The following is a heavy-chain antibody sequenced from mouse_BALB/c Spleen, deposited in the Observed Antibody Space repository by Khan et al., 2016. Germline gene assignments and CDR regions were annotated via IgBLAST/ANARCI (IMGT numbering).Heavy chain of an antibody. Sequence: EVELVESGGGLVQPGGSLRLSCATSGFTFTDYYMSWVRQPPGKALEWLGFIRNKANGYTTEYSASVKGRFTISRDNSQSILYLQMNTLRAEDSATYYCARVDGNFYYFDSWGQDTTLTVSS. J-gene: IGHJ2*01. CDR1: GFTFTDYY. V-gene: IGHV7-3*02. CDR2: IRNKANGYTT. CDR3: ARVDGNFYYFDS. D-gene: IGHD2-1*01.